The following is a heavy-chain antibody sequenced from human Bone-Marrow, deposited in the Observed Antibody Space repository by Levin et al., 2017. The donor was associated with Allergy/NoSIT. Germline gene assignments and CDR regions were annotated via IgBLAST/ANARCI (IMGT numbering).Heavy chain of an antibody. Sequence: AASVKVSCEASGYTFTTYYIHWVRQAPGHGLEWMGMINPRSGTTTYAQRFQGRVTMTRDTTTSTVYMDLSSLRSEDTAVYFCARSWGIDFWGQGTLVIVSS. CDR3: ARSWGIDF. J-gene: IGHJ4*02. CDR1: GYTFTTYY. V-gene: IGHV1-46*01. CDR2: INPRSGTT. D-gene: IGHD6-13*01.